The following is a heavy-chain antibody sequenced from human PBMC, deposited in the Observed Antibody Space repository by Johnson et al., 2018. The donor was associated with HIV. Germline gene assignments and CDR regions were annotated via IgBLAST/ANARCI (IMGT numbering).Heavy chain of an antibody. J-gene: IGHJ3*02. CDR3: ARVSGWIAVVDDAFDI. D-gene: IGHD6-19*01. V-gene: IGHV3-64*01. CDR1: GFTVSSNY. CDR2: ISSNGGST. Sequence: VQLVESGGDLIQPGGSLRLSCAASGFTVSSNYMSWVRQAPGKGLEYVSAISSNGGSTYYANSVKGRFTISRDNSKNTLYLQMGSLRAEDTAVYYCARVSGWIAVVDDAFDIWGQGTMVTVYS.